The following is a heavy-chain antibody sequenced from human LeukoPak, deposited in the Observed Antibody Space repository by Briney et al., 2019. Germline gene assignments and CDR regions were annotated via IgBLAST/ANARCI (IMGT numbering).Heavy chain of an antibody. V-gene: IGHV4-34*01. CDR3: ARVRQSLGVPSYY. J-gene: IGHJ4*02. CDR2: INHSGST. Sequence: SETLSLTCAVYGGSFSGYYWSWIPQPPGKGLEWIGEINHSGSTNYNPSLKSRVTISVDTSKNQFSLKLSSVTAADTAVYYCARVRQSLGVPSYYWGEGNLVTVSS. CDR1: GGSFSGYY. D-gene: IGHD6-19*01.